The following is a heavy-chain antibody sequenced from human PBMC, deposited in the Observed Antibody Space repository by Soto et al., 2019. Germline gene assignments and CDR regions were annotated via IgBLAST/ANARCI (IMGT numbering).Heavy chain of an antibody. CDR2: MSPGSGFT. D-gene: IGHD1-20*01. Sequence: QVQLVQSGAEVTQPGASVRVSCKASGYTFANYDINWVRQGTGQGLEWMGWMSPGSGFTGYAQKFQGRVTMTRDTSITAAYMELSGLTSDDTAVYYCARGVTEGVDYWGQGSLVTVS. V-gene: IGHV1-8*01. J-gene: IGHJ4*02. CDR3: ARGVTEGVDY. CDR1: GYTFANYD.